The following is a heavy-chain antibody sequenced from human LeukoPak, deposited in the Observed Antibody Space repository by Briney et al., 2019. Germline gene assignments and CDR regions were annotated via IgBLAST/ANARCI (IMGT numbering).Heavy chain of an antibody. CDR3: TITTGTTLGLMDY. D-gene: IGHD1-1*01. CDR1: GGSFSGYY. V-gene: IGHV4-34*01. CDR2: INHSGST. J-gene: IGHJ4*02. Sequence: SETLSLTCAVYGGSFSGYYWRWIRQPPGKGLEWIGEINHSGSTNYNPSLKSRVTISVDTSKNQLPLKMSSVTAADTAVYYCTITTGTTLGLMDYWGQGTLVTVSS.